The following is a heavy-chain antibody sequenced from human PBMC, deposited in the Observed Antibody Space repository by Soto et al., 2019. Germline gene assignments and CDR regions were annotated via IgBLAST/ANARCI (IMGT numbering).Heavy chain of an antibody. CDR1: GGSISSGGYY. J-gene: IGHJ4*02. D-gene: IGHD3-9*01. CDR2: IYYSGST. V-gene: IGHV4-31*03. CDR3: ARASSYDILTGYYSYYYFDY. Sequence: SETLSLTCTVSGGSISSGGYYWSWIRQHPGKGLEWIGYIYYSGSTYYNPSLKSRVTISVDTSKNQFSLKLSSVTAADTAVYYCARASSYDILTGYYSYYYFDYWGQGTLVTVSS.